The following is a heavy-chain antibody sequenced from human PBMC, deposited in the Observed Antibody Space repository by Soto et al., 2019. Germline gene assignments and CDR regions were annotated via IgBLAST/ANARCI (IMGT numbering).Heavy chain of an antibody. J-gene: IGHJ4*02. CDR1: GGSISSYY. V-gene: IGHV4-59*01. CDR3: ARDSGSYYHDY. Sequence: SETLSLTCTVSGGSISSYYWSLIRQPPGKGLEWIGYIYFSGSSSYNPSLKSRVTISVDTSKNQFSLKLNSVTAADTAVYYCARDSGSYYHDYWGQGTLVTVSS. CDR2: IYFSGSS. D-gene: IGHD1-26*01.